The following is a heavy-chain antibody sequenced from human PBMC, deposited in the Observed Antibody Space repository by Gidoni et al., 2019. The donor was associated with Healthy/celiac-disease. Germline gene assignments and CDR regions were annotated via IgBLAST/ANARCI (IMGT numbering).Heavy chain of an antibody. Sequence: VQLVQSGAEVKKRGESLQISCKGSGYSFTSYWIGWVRQMPGKGLEWMGIIYPGDSDTRYSPSFQGQVTISADKSISTAYLQWSSRKASDTAMYYCARQGCSGGSCYSAVGYFDLWGRGTLVTVSS. V-gene: IGHV5-51*01. CDR1: GYSFTSYW. J-gene: IGHJ2*01. CDR3: ARQGCSGGSCYSAVGYFDL. CDR2: IYPGDSDT. D-gene: IGHD2-15*01.